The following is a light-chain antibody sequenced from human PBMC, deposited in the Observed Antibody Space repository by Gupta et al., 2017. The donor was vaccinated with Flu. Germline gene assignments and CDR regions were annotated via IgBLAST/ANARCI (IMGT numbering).Light chain of an antibody. CDR1: QSISSY. Sequence: SCLSASVGDRVTNTCLASQSISSYLNWYEKKPGKVPKLLIYGASSRQSGVPSRFSGSGSGTDFTLTISRLQPEDFATYYCQQSYSIPGTFGQGTKVEIK. V-gene: IGKV1-39*01. CDR2: GAS. J-gene: IGKJ1*01. CDR3: QQSYSIPGT.